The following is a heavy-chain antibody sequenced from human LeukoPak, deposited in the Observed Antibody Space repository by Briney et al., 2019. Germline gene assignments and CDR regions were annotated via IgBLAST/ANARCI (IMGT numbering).Heavy chain of an antibody. CDR1: GYTFTDYY. V-gene: IGHV1-2*02. J-gene: IGHJ4*02. CDR3: ARVALAGSRIHLLDN. D-gene: IGHD5-18*01. CDR2: VNLNSGGT. Sequence: ASVKVSCKPSGYTFTDYYMYWVRPAPGQGPEWMGWVNLNSGGTQYVQKFQGRVTMTRDTSISTAYMELTSLTSDDTAMYFCARVALAGSRIHLLDNWGQGTLATVSS.